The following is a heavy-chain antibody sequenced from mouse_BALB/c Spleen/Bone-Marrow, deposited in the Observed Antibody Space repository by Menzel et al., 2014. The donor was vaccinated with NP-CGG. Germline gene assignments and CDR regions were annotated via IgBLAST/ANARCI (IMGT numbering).Heavy chain of an antibody. D-gene: IGHD2-3*01. CDR2: INPESSTI. CDR1: GFDFRRYW. J-gene: IGHJ2*01. V-gene: IGHV4-1*02. Sequence: EVKLMESGGGLVQPGGSLKLSCAASGFDFRRYWMSWVRQAPGKGLEWIGEINPESSTINYTPSLKDKFIISRDNVKNTLYLQMSKVRSEDTALYYCARLGYYGYFVDWGQGTTLTVSS. CDR3: ARLGYYGYFVD.